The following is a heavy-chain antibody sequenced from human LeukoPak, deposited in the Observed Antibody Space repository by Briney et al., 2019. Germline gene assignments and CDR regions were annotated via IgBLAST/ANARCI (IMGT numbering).Heavy chain of an antibody. CDR3: ARAGYGDSDFDY. J-gene: IGHJ4*02. CDR2: IHHSGNT. D-gene: IGHD4-17*01. Sequence: SETLSLTCAVYGGSFSAYYWSWIRQPPGKGLEWIGSIHHSGNTYYNPSLKSRVTISVDTSKNQFSLKLNSVTAADTAVYYCARAGYGDSDFDYWGQGTLVTVSS. V-gene: IGHV4-34*01. CDR1: GGSFSAYY.